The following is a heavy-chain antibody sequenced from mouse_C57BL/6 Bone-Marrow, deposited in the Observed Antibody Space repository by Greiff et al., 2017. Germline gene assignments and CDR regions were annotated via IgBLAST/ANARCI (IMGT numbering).Heavy chain of an antibody. D-gene: IGHD1-1*01. Sequence: QVQLKQSGAELAKPGASVKLSCKASGYTFTSYWMHWVKQRPGQGLEWIGYISPSSGSTKSNQKFKDKATLTAGKSSCTAYMQLSSLTYEDSAVDYGARGHYCGSSYVTWFAYWGQGTLVTVSA. CDR1: GYTFTSYW. CDR3: ARGHYCGSSYVTWFAY. J-gene: IGHJ3*01. V-gene: IGHV1-7*01. CDR2: ISPSSGST.